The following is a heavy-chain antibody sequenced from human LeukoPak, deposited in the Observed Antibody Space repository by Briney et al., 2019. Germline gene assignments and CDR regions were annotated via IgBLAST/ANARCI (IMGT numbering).Heavy chain of an antibody. CDR1: GGSISSYY. D-gene: IGHD6-19*01. CDR3: ARLGGDSSGWYRSFDY. J-gene: IGHJ4*02. Sequence: XETLSLTCTVSGGSISSYYWSWIRQPPGKGLEWIGYIYYSGSTNYNPSLKSRGTISVDTSKKQFSLKLSSVTAADTAVYYCARLGGDSSGWYRSFDYWGQGTLVTVSS. V-gene: IGHV4-59*08. CDR2: IYYSGST.